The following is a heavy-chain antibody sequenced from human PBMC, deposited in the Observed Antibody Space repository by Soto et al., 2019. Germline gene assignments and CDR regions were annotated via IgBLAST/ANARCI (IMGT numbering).Heavy chain of an antibody. D-gene: IGHD3-22*01. Sequence: QVQLVESGGGVVQPGRSLRLSCAASGFTFSSYGMHWVRQAPGKGLEWVAVIWYDGSNKYYADSVKGRFTISRDNSKNTLYLQMNSLRAEDTAVNYCARDYLPSYYDSSAYYNHWGQRTLVTVSS. CDR3: ARDYLPSYYDSSAYYNH. J-gene: IGHJ5*02. V-gene: IGHV3-33*01. CDR1: GFTFSSYG. CDR2: IWYDGSNK.